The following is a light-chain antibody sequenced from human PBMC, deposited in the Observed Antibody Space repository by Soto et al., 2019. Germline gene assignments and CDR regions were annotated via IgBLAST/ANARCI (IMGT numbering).Light chain of an antibody. Sequence: DIQMTQSPSSLSASVGDRVTITCQASQDISNYLNWYQQKPGKAPKLLIYDASNLETGVPSRFSGSGSGTDFTFTISSLQPEDIATNYCQQYDNLLSSLTFGGGTKVEIK. CDR2: DAS. CDR3: QQYDNLLSSLT. V-gene: IGKV1-33*01. J-gene: IGKJ4*01. CDR1: QDISNY.